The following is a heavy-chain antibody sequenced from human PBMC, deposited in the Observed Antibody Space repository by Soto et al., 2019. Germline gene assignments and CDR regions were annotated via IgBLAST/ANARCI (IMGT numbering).Heavy chain of an antibody. J-gene: IGHJ4*02. CDR3: ARDLVGSGWFDY. Sequence: PSEPLSLTCAVSGYSISSGYYWGWIRQPPGKGLEWIGSIYHSGSTYYNPSLKSRVTISVDTSKNQFSLKLSSVTAADTAVYYCARDLVGSGWFDYWGQGTLVTVSS. V-gene: IGHV4-38-2*02. CDR1: GYSISSGYY. CDR2: IYHSGST. D-gene: IGHD6-19*01.